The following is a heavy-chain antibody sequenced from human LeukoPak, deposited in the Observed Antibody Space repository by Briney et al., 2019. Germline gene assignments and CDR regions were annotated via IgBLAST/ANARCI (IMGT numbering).Heavy chain of an antibody. V-gene: IGHV3-33*01. J-gene: IGHJ5*02. CDR3: VIDPPDSGWAFWS. CDR2: VWRGGNYK. CDR1: GFYFRTHA. Sequence: PGGXXRLSCSASGFYFRTHAMHWVRQAPGKGLEWVAMVWRGGNYKYYAPSVKGRFTISRDDSRSGVYLQMHSLRAEDTAVYYCVIDPPDSGWAFWSWGQGALVTVSS. D-gene: IGHD6-19*01.